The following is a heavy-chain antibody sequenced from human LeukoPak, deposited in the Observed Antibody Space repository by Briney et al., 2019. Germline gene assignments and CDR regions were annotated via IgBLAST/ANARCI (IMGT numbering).Heavy chain of an antibody. CDR2: ISSSSTYI. J-gene: IGHJ4*02. V-gene: IGHV3-21*01. CDR3: ARGPYSGYTLRPLDY. Sequence: GGSLRLSCAASGFTFSSYSMNWVRQAPGKGLEWVSSISSSSTYIYYADSVKGRFTISRDSAKNSLYQQLNSLRTEDTAVYYCARGPYSGYTLRPLDYWGQGTLVTVSS. D-gene: IGHD5-12*01. CDR1: GFTFSSYS.